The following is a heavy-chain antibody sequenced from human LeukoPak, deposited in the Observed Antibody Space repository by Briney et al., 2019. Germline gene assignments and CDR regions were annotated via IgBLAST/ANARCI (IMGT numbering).Heavy chain of an antibody. J-gene: IGHJ4*02. D-gene: IGHD3-22*01. CDR3: ARERAAYYYDSSGYWN. Sequence: ASETLSLTCTVSGGSISSYYWSWIRQPPGKGLEWIGYIYYSGSTNYNPSLKSRVTISVDTSKNQFSLKLSSVTAADTAVYYCARERAAYYYDSSGYWNWGQGTLVTVSS. CDR2: IYYSGST. CDR1: GGSISSYY. V-gene: IGHV4-59*12.